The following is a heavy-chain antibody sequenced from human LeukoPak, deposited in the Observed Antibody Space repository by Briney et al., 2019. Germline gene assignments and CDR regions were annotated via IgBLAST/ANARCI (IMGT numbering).Heavy chain of an antibody. V-gene: IGHV3-20*04. CDR3: ARARSADSSGYFDY. J-gene: IGHJ4*02. CDR2: INWNGGST. CDR1: GFTFDDYG. Sequence: GGSLRLSCAASGFTFDDYGMSWVRQAPGKGLEWVSGINWNGGSTGYADSEKGRFTISRDNAKNSLYLQMNSLRAEDTALYYCARARSADSSGYFDYWGQGTLVTVSS. D-gene: IGHD3-22*01.